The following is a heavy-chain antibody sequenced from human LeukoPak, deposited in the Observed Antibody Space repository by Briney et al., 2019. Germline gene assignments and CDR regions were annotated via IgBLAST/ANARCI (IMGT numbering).Heavy chain of an antibody. CDR2: ISAYNGNT. J-gene: IGHJ4*02. V-gene: IGHV1-18*01. D-gene: IGHD3-22*01. Sequence: GASVKVSCKASGYTFTSYGISWVRQAPGQGLEWTGWISAYNGNTNYAQKLQGRVTMTTDTSTSTAYMELRSLRSDDTAVYYCARSASGYDSSGYYNDWGQGTLVTVSS. CDR3: ARSASGYDSSGYYND. CDR1: GYTFTSYG.